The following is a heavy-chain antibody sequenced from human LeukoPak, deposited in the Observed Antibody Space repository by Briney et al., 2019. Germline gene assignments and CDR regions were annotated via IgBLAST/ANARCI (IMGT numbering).Heavy chain of an antibody. CDR2: IRPDGDRT. J-gene: IGHJ4*02. CDR3: AREQSGTRGWYTVDY. D-gene: IGHD6-19*01. CDR1: GFTFSTYA. Sequence: GGSLRLSCAASGFTFSTYAITRVRQGPGKGLEWVSAIRPDGDRTYYANSVRGRFTISRDNSKDTVYLQINGLRVEDTAVYYCAREQSGTRGWYTVDYWGQGTLVTVSS. V-gene: IGHV3-23*01.